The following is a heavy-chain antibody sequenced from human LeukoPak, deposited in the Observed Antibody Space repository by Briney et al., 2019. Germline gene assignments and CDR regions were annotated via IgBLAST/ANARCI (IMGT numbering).Heavy chain of an antibody. J-gene: IGHJ4*02. Sequence: SETLSLTYAVYGGSFSGYYWSWIRQPPGKGLEWIGEINHSGSTNYNPSLKSRVTISVDTSKNQFSLKLSSVTAADTAVYYCARGFSYYGSGSYYPYFDYWGQGTLVTVSS. CDR1: GGSFSGYY. CDR2: INHSGST. V-gene: IGHV4-34*01. CDR3: ARGFSYYGSGSYYPYFDY. D-gene: IGHD3-10*01.